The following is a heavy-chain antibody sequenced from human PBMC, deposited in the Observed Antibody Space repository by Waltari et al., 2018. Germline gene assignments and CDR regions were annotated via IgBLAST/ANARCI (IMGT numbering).Heavy chain of an antibody. CDR3: AGGYSSYYGMDV. D-gene: IGHD6-13*01. V-gene: IGHV3-21*02. Sequence: EVQLVESGGGLVKPGGSLILSCAASGFTFNTYTMNWVRQAPGKGLEWVSSISSTSSDIYYADSGKGRFTISRDNAKSSLYLQLNSLRAEDTAVYYCAGGYSSYYGMDVWGQGTTVTVSS. CDR2: ISSTSSDI. CDR1: GFTFNTYT. J-gene: IGHJ6*02.